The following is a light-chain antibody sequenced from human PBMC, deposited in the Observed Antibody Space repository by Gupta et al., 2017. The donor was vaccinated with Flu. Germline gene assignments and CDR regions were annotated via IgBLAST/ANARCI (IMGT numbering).Light chain of an antibody. CDR1: NIGDKN. J-gene: IGLJ2*01. CDR3: QVWDSSNDHEV. CDR2: DDK. Sequence: SYVLTHPPSVAVAPGQPATPSCGGDNIGDKNVHWYLQKTGQAPVLVVYDDKDRPSGTPERFSGSNSGNTATLTISTVEVGDEADYYCQVWDSSNDHEVFGGGTKLT. V-gene: IGLV3-21*02.